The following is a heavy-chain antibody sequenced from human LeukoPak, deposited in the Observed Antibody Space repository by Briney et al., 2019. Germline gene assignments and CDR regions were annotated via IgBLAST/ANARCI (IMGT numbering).Heavy chain of an antibody. CDR2: INPNSGST. CDR3: ARGYYDFWSAYSADAFDI. Sequence: ASVKVSCKATGYTFTDYYIHWVRQAPGQGLEWMGWINPNSGSTNYAQKFQGRVTMTRDASIRTAYMELSRLSSDYTAVYYCARGYYDFWSAYSADAFDIWGEGTAVTVSS. V-gene: IGHV1-2*02. CDR1: GYTFTDYY. J-gene: IGHJ3*02. D-gene: IGHD3-3*01.